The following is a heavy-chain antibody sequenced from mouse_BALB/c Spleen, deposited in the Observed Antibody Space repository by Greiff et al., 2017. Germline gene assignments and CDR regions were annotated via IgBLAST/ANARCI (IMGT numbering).Heavy chain of an antibody. D-gene: IGHD2-4*01. Sequence: EVQRVESGGGLVQPGGSRKLSCAASGFTFSSFGMHWVRQAPEKGLEWVAYISSGSSTIYYADTVKGRFTISRDNPKNTLFLQMTSLRSEDTAMYYCASTMITTFAYWGQGTLVTVSA. CDR3: ASTMITTFAY. CDR1: GFTFSSFG. CDR2: ISSGSSTI. J-gene: IGHJ3*01. V-gene: IGHV5-17*02.